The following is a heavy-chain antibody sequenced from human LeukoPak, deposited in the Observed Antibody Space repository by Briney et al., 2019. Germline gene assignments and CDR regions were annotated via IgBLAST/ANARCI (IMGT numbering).Heavy chain of an antibody. CDR3: ASKMPHYYDSPPDY. Sequence: GGSLRLSCAASGFTVSSNYMSWVRQAPGKGLEWVSVIYSGGSTYYADSVKGRFTISRDNSKNTLYLQMNSLRAEDTAVYYCASKMPHYYDSPPDYWGQGTLVTVSS. V-gene: IGHV3-53*01. CDR1: GFTVSSNY. CDR2: IYSGGST. D-gene: IGHD3-22*01. J-gene: IGHJ4*02.